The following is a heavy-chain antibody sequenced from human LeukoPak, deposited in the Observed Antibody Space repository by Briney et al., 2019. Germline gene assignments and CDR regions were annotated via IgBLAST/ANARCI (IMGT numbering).Heavy chain of an antibody. CDR3: ARGGNYDIFTGRYGMDV. CDR2: IKQDGNEK. V-gene: IGHV3-7*03. D-gene: IGHD3-9*01. Sequence: PGGSLRLSCAASGFTFSRYWMSWVRQAPGKGLGWVANIKQDGNEKYYVDSVRGRFTISRDYAKNSLYLQMNSLRAEDTAVYYCARGGNYDIFTGRYGMDVWGQGTTVTVSS. CDR1: GFTFSRYW. J-gene: IGHJ6*02.